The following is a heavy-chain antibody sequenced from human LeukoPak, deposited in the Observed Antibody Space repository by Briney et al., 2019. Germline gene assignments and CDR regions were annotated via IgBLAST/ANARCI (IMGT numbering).Heavy chain of an antibody. CDR3: ARVRDYPDTAMEFDY. CDR1: GFTFSNYA. Sequence: GGSLRLSCAASGFTFSNYAMHWVRQAPGKGLEWVAVISYDGSNKYYADSVKGRFTISRDNSKNTLYLQMNSLRAEDTAVYYCARVRDYPDTAMEFDYWGQGTLVTVSS. CDR2: ISYDGSNK. V-gene: IGHV3-30-3*01. D-gene: IGHD5-18*01. J-gene: IGHJ4*02.